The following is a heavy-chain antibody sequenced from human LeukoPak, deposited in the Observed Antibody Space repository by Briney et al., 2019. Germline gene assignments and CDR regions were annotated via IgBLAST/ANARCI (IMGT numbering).Heavy chain of an antibody. J-gene: IGHJ5*02. D-gene: IGHD3-10*01. CDR3: ARKANGIRGGWLDP. Sequence: GESLKISCKVSGYGFTSYWIAWVRRMPGKGLEWMGIIYPGDSDSTYSPSFRGQVTMSVDKSISTAYLQWSSLKASDTAMYFCARKANGIRGGWLDPWGQGTLVTVSS. CDR1: GYGFTSYW. V-gene: IGHV5-51*01. CDR2: IYPGDSDS.